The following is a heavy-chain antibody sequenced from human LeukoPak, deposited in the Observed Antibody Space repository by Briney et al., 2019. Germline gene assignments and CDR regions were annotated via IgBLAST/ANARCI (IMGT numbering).Heavy chain of an antibody. CDR3: ARGATGTTFYHRLDP. Sequence: GSSMKVSSKASAGTFGIYVMSWVRQAPGQGLEGMGGIIPTYRTPTYAERFQGRVIITTDDSTSTVYMEVSSLRSEDTAVYYCARGATGTTFYHRLDPWGQGTLVTVSS. V-gene: IGHV1-69*05. J-gene: IGHJ5*02. CDR2: IIPTYRTP. D-gene: IGHD1-7*01. CDR1: AGTFGIYV.